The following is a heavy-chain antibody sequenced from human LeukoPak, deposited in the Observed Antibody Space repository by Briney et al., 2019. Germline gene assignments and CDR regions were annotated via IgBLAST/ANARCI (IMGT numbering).Heavy chain of an antibody. CDR2: INPNSGGT. CDR3: ARVGRGPYYYDSSGYYRNQKPNAFDI. J-gene: IGHJ3*02. CDR1: GYTFTGYY. Sequence: ASVKVSCKASGYTFTGYYMHWVRQAPGQGLEWMGWINPNSGGTNYAQKFQGRVTMTRDTSISTAYMELSRLRSDDTAVYYCARVGRGPYYYDSSGYYRNQKPNAFDIWGQGTMVTVSS. V-gene: IGHV1-2*02. D-gene: IGHD3-22*01.